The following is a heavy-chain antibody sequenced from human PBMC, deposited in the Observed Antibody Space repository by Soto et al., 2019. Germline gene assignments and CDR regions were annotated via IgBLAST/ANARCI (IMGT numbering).Heavy chain of an antibody. CDR3: AKSVYNWNDGFFDY. CDR2: ISYDGNNK. J-gene: IGHJ4*02. D-gene: IGHD1-1*01. CDR1: GFTFSTYG. V-gene: IGHV3-30*18. Sequence: QVQLVESGGXVVQPGRSLRLSCAASGFTFSTYGMHWVRQAPXXGLEWVAVISYDGNNKYYADSVKGRFTISRDNSKNTLYLQMSSLRAEDTAVYYCAKSVYNWNDGFFDYWGQGTLVTVSS.